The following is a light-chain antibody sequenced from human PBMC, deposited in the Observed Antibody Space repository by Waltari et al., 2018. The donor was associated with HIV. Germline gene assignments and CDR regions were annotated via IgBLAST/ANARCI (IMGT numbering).Light chain of an antibody. J-gene: IGKJ1*01. CDR2: AAS. CDR3: QQSYSWS. CDR1: QNIGTT. Sequence: DIQLTQSPPSLSASVGDSVTITSRASQNIGTTLNWYQQKAGKAPKVLIYAASDLESLAPSRFSGSGSGTDVTLTISSLQPEDFATYYCQQSYSWSFGQGTKVEIK. V-gene: IGKV1-39*01.